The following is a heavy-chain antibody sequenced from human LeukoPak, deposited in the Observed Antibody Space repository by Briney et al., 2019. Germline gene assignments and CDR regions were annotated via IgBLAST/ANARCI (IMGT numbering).Heavy chain of an antibody. J-gene: IGHJ3*01. D-gene: IGHD3-10*01. CDR2: IYYSGST. CDR3: ARLSVVRGVIMSNAFDV. CDR1: GASVSSSSFC. Sequence: PSETLSLTCTVSGASVSSSSFCWAWIRQPPGKGLEWIGTIYYSGSTYYNPSLKSRVTISVDTSKNQFSLKMRSVTAADTAVYYCARLSVVRGVIMSNAFDVWGQGTMVTVSS. V-gene: IGHV4-39*01.